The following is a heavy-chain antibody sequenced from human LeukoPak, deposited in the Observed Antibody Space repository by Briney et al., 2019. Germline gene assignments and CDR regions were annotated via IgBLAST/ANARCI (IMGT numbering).Heavy chain of an antibody. V-gene: IGHV3-9*01. Sequence: GRSLRLSCAASGFTFDDYAMHWVRQAPGKGLEWVSGTSWNSGSIGYADSVKGRFTISRDNAKNSLYLQMNSLRAEDTALYYCAKDTYYYDSSGYLDYWGQGTLVTVSS. CDR1: GFTFDDYA. J-gene: IGHJ4*02. CDR2: TSWNSGSI. D-gene: IGHD3-22*01. CDR3: AKDTYYYDSSGYLDY.